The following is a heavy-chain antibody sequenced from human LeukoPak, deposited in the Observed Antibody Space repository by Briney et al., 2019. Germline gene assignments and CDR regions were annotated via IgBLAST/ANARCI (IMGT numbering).Heavy chain of an antibody. D-gene: IGHD2-2*01. V-gene: IGHV3-74*01. CDR1: GFTFSSYW. CDR3: ARGDIVVVPAAIDRCGVDY. J-gene: IGHJ4*02. Sequence: PGGSLRLSCAASGFTFSSYWMHWVRQAPGKGLVWVSRINSDGSSTSYADSVKGRFTISRDNAKNTLYLQMNSLRAEDTAVYYCARGDIVVVPAAIDRCGVDYWGQGTLVTVSS. CDR2: INSDGSST.